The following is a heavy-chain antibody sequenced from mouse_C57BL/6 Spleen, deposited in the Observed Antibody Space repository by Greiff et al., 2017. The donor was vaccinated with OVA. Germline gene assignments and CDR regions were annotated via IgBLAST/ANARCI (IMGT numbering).Heavy chain of an antibody. J-gene: IGHJ2*01. D-gene: IGHD2-5*01. CDR3: AVDAYCSKGYFDY. CDR1: GYPFTSYW. CDR2: INPSNGGT. Sequence: VQLQQPGTELVKPGASVKLSCKASGYPFTSYWLHWVQQRPGQGLEWIGNINPSNGGTTYNETFKSKATLTVDKSYSTAYMQLSSLTSEDSAVYYGAVDAYCSKGYFDYWGQGTTLTVSS. V-gene: IGHV1-53*01.